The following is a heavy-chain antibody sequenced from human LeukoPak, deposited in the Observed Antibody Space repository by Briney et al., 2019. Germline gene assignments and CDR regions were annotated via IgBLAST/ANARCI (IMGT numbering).Heavy chain of an antibody. V-gene: IGHV3-30*18. Sequence: GGSLRLSYAASGFTFGSYGMHWVRQAPGKGLEWVAAISYDGSNEYYLDSVKGRFTVSRDNSKNTLNLQMNTLTPEDTAVYYCAKDGFWTTKTSYHGAHLFDHWGQGTLVAVSS. CDR2: ISYDGSNE. CDR3: AKDGFWTTKTSYHGAHLFDH. D-gene: IGHD3/OR15-3a*01. J-gene: IGHJ4*02. CDR1: GFTFGSYG.